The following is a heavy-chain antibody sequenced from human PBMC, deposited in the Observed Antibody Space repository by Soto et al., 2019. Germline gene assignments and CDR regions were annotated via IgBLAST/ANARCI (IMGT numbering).Heavy chain of an antibody. V-gene: IGHV3-23*01. CDR2: ISGSGGST. CDR3: ANTNSVAPYYYYYYIDV. J-gene: IGHJ6*03. CDR1: GFTFSSYA. D-gene: IGHD2-8*01. Sequence: PGGSLRLSCAASGFTFSSYAMSWVRQAPGKGLEWVSAISGSGGSTYYADSVKGRFTISRDNSKNTLYLQMNSLRAEDTAVYYCANTNSVAPYYYYYYIDVWGKGTTVTVSS.